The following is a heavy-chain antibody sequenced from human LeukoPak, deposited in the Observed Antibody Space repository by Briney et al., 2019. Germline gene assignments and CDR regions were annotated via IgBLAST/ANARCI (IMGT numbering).Heavy chain of an antibody. CDR3: ATYDSSGYYPFGY. Sequence: ASVKVSCKASGYTFTDYYMHWVQQAPGNGLEWMGRVDPEDGETIYAEKFQGRVTITADTSTDTAYMELSSLRSEDTAVYYCATYDSSGYYPFGYWGQGTLVTVSS. V-gene: IGHV1-69-2*01. CDR2: VDPEDGET. J-gene: IGHJ4*02. D-gene: IGHD3-22*01. CDR1: GYTFTDYY.